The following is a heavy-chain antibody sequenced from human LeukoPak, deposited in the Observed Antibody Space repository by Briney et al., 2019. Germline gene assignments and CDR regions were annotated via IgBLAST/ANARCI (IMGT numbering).Heavy chain of an antibody. D-gene: IGHD3-9*01. CDR2: INPNSGGT. Sequence: GASVKVSCKASGYTFTGYYMHWVRQAPGQGLEWMGWINPNSGGTNYAQKFQGRVTMTRDTSISTAYMELSRLRSDDTAVYYCATARYFDWLLDAKYYYYGMDVWGQGTTVTVSS. J-gene: IGHJ6*02. CDR1: GYTFTGYY. CDR3: ATARYFDWLLDAKYYYYGMDV. V-gene: IGHV1-2*02.